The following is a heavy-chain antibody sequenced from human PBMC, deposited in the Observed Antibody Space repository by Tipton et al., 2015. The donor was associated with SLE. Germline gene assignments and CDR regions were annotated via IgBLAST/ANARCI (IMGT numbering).Heavy chain of an antibody. D-gene: IGHD5-24*01. J-gene: IGHJ6*03. CDR3: ARVEELVMGAITGGSYSYYMDV. CDR1: GGSINDYY. Sequence: TLSLTCSVSGGSINDYYWSWIRQPPGKGLEWIGYIYYSGSTNYNPSLKSRVTISVDTSKNHLSLKMSSVTAADTAVYYCARVEELVMGAITGGSYSYYMDVWGKGTTVTVSS. CDR2: IYYSGST. V-gene: IGHV4-59*01.